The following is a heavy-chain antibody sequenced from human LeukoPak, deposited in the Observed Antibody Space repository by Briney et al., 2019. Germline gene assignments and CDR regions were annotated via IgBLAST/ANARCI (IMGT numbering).Heavy chain of an antibody. Sequence: GGSLRLSCAASGFTFSSYGMHWVRQAPGKGLEWVAFIRYDGSNKYYADSVKGRFTISRDNAKDSLYLQMNSLRAEDTAVYYCARQGDDYWGHGTLVTVSS. CDR3: ARQGDDY. J-gene: IGHJ4*01. V-gene: IGHV3-30*02. CDR1: GFTFSSYG. D-gene: IGHD3-16*01. CDR2: IRYDGSNK.